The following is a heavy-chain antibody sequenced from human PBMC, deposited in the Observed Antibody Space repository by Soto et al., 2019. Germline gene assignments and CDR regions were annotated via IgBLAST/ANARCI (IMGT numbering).Heavy chain of an antibody. CDR2: ISGSGGST. V-gene: IGHV3-23*01. Sequence: GGSLRLSCAASGFTFSSYAMSWVRQAPGKGLEWVSAISGSGGSTYYADSVKGRFTISRDNSKNTLYLQMNSLRAEDTAVYYCAKGTIGPRPRYYYDSSGYYFDYWGQGTLVTVSS. D-gene: IGHD3-22*01. CDR1: GFTFSSYA. CDR3: AKGTIGPRPRYYYDSSGYYFDY. J-gene: IGHJ4*02.